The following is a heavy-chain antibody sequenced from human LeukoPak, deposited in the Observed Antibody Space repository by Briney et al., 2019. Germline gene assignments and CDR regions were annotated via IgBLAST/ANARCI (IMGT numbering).Heavy chain of an antibody. CDR2: FSGSGGYT. V-gene: IGHV3-23*01. J-gene: IGHJ6*03. CDR1: GFTFSRYG. D-gene: IGHD6-13*01. CDR3: AKDPGTWSYYYYMDV. Sequence: GGSLRLSCAASGFTFSRYGMSWVRQAPGKGLEWVSGFSGSGGYTYSADSLKGRFIISRDNSKNTLSLQMISLRAEDTAVYYCAKDPGTWSYYYYMDVWGKGTTVTISS.